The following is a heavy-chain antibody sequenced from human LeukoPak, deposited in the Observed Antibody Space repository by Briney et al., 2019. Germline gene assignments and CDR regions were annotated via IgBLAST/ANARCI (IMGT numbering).Heavy chain of an antibody. Sequence: GGSLRLSCAASGFTFSSYEMNWVRQARGKGLEWVSDISDSGNTIYYADSVKGRFSISRDNAKNSLYLQMNSLRVEDTALYYCARDKENTFSNNWFDPWGQGTLVTVSS. D-gene: IGHD3-3*02. CDR1: GFTFSSYE. CDR3: ARDKENTFSNNWFDP. CDR2: ISDSGNTI. V-gene: IGHV3-48*03. J-gene: IGHJ5*02.